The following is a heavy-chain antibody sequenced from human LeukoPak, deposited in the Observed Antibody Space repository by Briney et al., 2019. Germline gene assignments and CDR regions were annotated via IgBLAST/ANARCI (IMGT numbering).Heavy chain of an antibody. Sequence: GGSLRLSCAASGFTFSSYAMNWVRQAPGKGLQWVSSISDSGGATFYADSVKGRFTTSRDNSKNTLYLQVNSLRAEDTAVYYCAKDRGDGYTRNFDSWGQGTLVTVSS. D-gene: IGHD5-24*01. CDR1: GFTFSSYA. J-gene: IGHJ4*02. CDR3: AKDRGDGYTRNFDS. CDR2: ISDSGGAT. V-gene: IGHV3-23*01.